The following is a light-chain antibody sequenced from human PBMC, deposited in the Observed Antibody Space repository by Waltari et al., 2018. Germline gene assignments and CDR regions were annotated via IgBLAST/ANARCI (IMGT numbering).Light chain of an antibody. J-gene: IGKJ1*01. Sequence: DIVMTQSPDSLAVSLGERATINCKSSQSVLYTSYNKNCLTWYQQKPGQPPKLLIYWAATRESGVPDRFSGSGSGTDFTLTISSLQSEDVAVYYGQQYYSSTWTFGQGSKVEIK. CDR2: WAA. V-gene: IGKV4-1*01. CDR1: QSVLYTSYNKNC. CDR3: QQYYSSTWT.